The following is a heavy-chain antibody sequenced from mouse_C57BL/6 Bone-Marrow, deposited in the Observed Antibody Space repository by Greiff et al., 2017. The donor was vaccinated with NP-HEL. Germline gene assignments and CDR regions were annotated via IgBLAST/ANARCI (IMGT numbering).Heavy chain of an antibody. Sequence: QVQLKQPGAELVKPGASVKLSCKASGYTFTSYWMHWVKQRPGQGLEWIGMIHPNSGSTNYNEKFKSKATLTVDKSSSTAYMQLSSLTSEDSAVYYCAREVVAPYYFDYWGQGTTLTVSS. D-gene: IGHD1-1*01. CDR1: GYTFTSYW. CDR3: AREVVAPYYFDY. V-gene: IGHV1-64*01. CDR2: IHPNSGST. J-gene: IGHJ2*01.